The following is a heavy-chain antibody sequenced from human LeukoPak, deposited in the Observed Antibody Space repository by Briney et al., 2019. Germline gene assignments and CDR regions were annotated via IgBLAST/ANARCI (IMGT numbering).Heavy chain of an antibody. CDR3: AKFRTGSLGELSY. CDR1: GFTFSGYG. D-gene: IGHD3-16*02. J-gene: IGHJ4*02. V-gene: IGHV3-23*01. CDR2: ISGSGGST. Sequence: PGGSLRLSCAASGFTFSGYGMSWVRQAPGKGLEWVSAISGSGGSTYYADSVKGRFTISRDNSKNTLYLQMNSLRAEDTAVYYCAKFRTGSLGELSYWGQGTLVTVSS.